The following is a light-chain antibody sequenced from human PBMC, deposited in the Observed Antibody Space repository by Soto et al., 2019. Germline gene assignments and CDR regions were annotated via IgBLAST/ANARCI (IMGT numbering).Light chain of an antibody. J-gene: IGLJ1*01. V-gene: IGLV2-23*01. CDR2: EGS. CDR3: CSYAGSITYV. CDR1: SSDIGNYNL. Sequence: QSVLTQPASVSGSPGQSITISRTGTSSDIGNYNLVFWYQQHPGKAPKLMIYEGSKRPSGVSNRFSGSKSGKTASLTISGLQAEDEADYYCCSYAGSITYVFGTETKVTGL.